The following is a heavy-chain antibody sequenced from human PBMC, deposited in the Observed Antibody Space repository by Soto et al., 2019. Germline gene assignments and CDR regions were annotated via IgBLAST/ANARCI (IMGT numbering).Heavy chain of an antibody. J-gene: IGHJ4*02. CDR3: EGYYCSVYTCYRAFDY. CDR2: ISGSGGST. D-gene: IGHD2-15*01. Sequence: EVQLLESGGGLVQPGGSLRLSCAASGFTFSSYAMSWVRQAPGKGLEWVSTISGSGGSTYYSDSVKGRFTISRDSSKNTLYLQINSLRAEDTAVYYCEGYYCSVYTCYRAFDYWGQGTLVTVSS. V-gene: IGHV3-23*01. CDR1: GFTFSSYA.